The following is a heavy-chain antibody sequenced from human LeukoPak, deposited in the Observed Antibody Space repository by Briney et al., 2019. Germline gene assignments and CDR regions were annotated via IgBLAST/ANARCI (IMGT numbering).Heavy chain of an antibody. J-gene: IGHJ3*02. CDR3: ARERRTGYYYDSSGYSDDAFDI. V-gene: IGHV3-21*01. Sequence: PGGSLRLSCAASGFTFSSYSMNWVRQAPGKGLEWVSSIIRSSSYIYYADSVKGRFTISRDNAKNSLYLQMNSLRAEDTAVYYCARERRTGYYYDSSGYSDDAFDIWGQGTMVTVSS. CDR1: GFTFSSYS. D-gene: IGHD3-22*01. CDR2: IIRSSSYI.